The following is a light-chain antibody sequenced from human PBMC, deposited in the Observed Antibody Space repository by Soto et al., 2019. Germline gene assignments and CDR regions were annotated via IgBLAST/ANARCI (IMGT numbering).Light chain of an antibody. CDR1: SSDVGAYNS. CDR3: SSYAGATNLV. J-gene: IGLJ2*01. CDR2: EVN. V-gene: IGLV2-8*01. Sequence: QSVLTQPPSASGSPGQSVTISCTGTSSDVGAYNSVSWYQHYPGEAPKLLIYEVNKRPSGVPDRFSGSKSGNTASLTVSGLQAEDEADYYCSSYAGATNLVFGGGTKLTVL.